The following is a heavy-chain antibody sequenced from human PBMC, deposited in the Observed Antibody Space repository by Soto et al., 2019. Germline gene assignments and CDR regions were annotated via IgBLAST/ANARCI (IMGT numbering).Heavy chain of an antibody. CDR2: INSDATHT. CDR1: GFTFSTYW. D-gene: IGHD3-3*01. V-gene: IGHV3-74*01. Sequence: GGSLRLSCAASGFTFSTYWMHWIRQVPGKGLEWVSRINSDATHTYYADSVKGRFTISRDNAKNTLHLEMNSLRAEDTAIYYCAKATLRVVHPLVFDYWGQGSLVTVSS. J-gene: IGHJ4*02. CDR3: AKATLRVVHPLVFDY.